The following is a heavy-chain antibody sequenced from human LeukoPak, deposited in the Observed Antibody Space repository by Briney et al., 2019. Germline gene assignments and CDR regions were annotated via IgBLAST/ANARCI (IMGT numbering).Heavy chain of an antibody. CDR1: GYSFTSYW. J-gene: IGHJ5*02. CDR2: IYPGDSDT. V-gene: IGHV5-51*01. CDR3: ARYTPDSIRGGGFWFDP. D-gene: IGHD2-15*01. Sequence: GESLKISCKGSGYSFTSYWIGWVRQLPGKGLEWMGIIYPGDSDTRYSPSFQGQVTISADKSISTAYLQWSSLKASDTAMYYCARYTPDSIRGGGFWFDPWGQGTLVTVSS.